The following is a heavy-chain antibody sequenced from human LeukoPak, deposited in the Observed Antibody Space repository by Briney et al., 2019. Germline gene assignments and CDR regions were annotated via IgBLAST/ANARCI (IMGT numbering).Heavy chain of an antibody. CDR1: GYTFTSYG. V-gene: IGHV1-18*01. CDR2: ISAYNGNT. J-gene: IGHJ4*02. Sequence: ASVKVSXKASGYTFTSYGISWVRQAPGQGLEWMGWISAYNGNTNYAQKLQGRVTMTTDTSTSTAYMELRSLRSDDTAVYYCARGGRWLQPKYYFDYWGQGTLVTVSS. CDR3: ARGGRWLQPKYYFDY. D-gene: IGHD5-24*01.